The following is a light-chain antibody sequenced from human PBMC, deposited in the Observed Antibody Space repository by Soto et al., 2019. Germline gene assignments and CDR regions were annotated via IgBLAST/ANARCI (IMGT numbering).Light chain of an antibody. CDR2: GAS. Sequence: IVLTQSPGTLSLSPGERATLSCRASQKVINTSLAWYQQKPGQAPRLLIYGASSRDSGIPDRFSGGGSGTHFTLTISGLEPEDFTVYYCQQYHNWPITFGQGTRLEIK. CDR3: QQYHNWPIT. J-gene: IGKJ5*01. V-gene: IGKV3D-20*02. CDR1: QKVINTS.